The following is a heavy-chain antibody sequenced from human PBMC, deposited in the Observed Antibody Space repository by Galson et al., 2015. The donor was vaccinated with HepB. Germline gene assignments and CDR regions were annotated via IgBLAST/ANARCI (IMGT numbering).Heavy chain of an antibody. Sequence: SLRLSCAASGFTFSVYSMNWVRQAPGKGLEWVASMSSRGTYIYYADSVKGRFTISRDNAKNSVYLQMTSLRVEDTAVSYCARDLDITVVVAPRDDGFDIWGQGTMVTVSS. V-gene: IGHV3-21*06. CDR3: ARDLDITVVVAPRDDGFDI. CDR1: GFTFSVYS. CDR2: MSSRGTYI. J-gene: IGHJ3*02. D-gene: IGHD2-15*01.